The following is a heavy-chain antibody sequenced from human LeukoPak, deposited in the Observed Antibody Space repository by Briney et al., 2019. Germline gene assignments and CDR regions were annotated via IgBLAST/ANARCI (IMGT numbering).Heavy chain of an antibody. J-gene: IGHJ5*02. CDR3: AKDIADYNYVWGSYPTGP. V-gene: IGHV3-43*02. CDR2: ISGDGGST. D-gene: IGHD3-16*01. Sequence: GGSLKLSSAASGFTFDDYAMHWVRQAAGKGLEWVSLISGDGGSTYYADSVKGRFTISRDNSKNSLYLQMNSLRTEDTALYYCAKDIADYNYVWGSYPTGPWGQGTLVTVSS. CDR1: GFTFDDYA.